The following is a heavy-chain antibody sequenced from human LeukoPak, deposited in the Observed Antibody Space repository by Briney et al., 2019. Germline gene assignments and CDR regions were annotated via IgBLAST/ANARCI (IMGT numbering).Heavy chain of an antibody. D-gene: IGHD3-10*01. V-gene: IGHV3-30*18. J-gene: IGHJ4*02. CDR1: GFTFSSYG. CDR3: AKSWSEGRTFLWFGDPPIDY. Sequence: PGGSLRLSCAASGFTFSSYGMHWVRQAPGKGLEWVAVISYDGSNKYYADSVKGRFTISRDNSKNTLYLQMNSLRAEDTAVYYCAKSWSEGRTFLWFGDPPIDYWGQGTLVTVSS. CDR2: ISYDGSNK.